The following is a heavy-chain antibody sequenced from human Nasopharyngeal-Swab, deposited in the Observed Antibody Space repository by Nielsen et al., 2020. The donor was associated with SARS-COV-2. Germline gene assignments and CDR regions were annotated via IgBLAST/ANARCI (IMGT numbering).Heavy chain of an antibody. V-gene: IGHV4-34*01. CDR3: ARSLLNYYGSGIDY. CDR2: INHSGST. CDR1: GGSFSGYY. D-gene: IGHD3-10*01. J-gene: IGHJ4*02. Sequence: SETLSLTCAVYGGSFSGYYWSWIRQPPGKGLEWIGEINHSGSTNYNPSPKSRVTISVDTSKNQFSLKLSSVTAADTAVYYCARSLLNYYGSGIDYWGQGTLVTVSS.